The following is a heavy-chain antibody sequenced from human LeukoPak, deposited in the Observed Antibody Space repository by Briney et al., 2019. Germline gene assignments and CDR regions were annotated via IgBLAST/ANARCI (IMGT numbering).Heavy chain of an antibody. Sequence: GGSLRLSCAASGFTFSSFDMHWVRQPTGQGLEWVSTIGTVSDTYYPGSVEGRFTLSRDNAKNSLYLQMNSLTAGDTAVYYCARGPPRGKYYYMDVWGKGTTVTVSS. V-gene: IGHV3-13*01. CDR2: IGTVSDT. D-gene: IGHD1-1*01. CDR1: GFTFSSFD. J-gene: IGHJ6*03. CDR3: ARGPPRGKYYYMDV.